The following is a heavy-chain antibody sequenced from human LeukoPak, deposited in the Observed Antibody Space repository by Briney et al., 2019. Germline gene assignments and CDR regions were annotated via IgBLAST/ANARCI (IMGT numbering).Heavy chain of an antibody. CDR1: GYTFADYY. CDR2: INPNSGGT. J-gene: IGHJ4*02. D-gene: IGHD6-13*01. CDR3: ARASGSWPEKDY. V-gene: IGHV1-2*02. Sequence: GASVKVSCKASGYTFADYYMHWVRQAPGQGLEWMGWINPNSGGTNYAQKFQGRVTMTRDTSISTAYMELSRLRSDDTAVYYCARASGSWPEKDYWGQGTLVTVSS.